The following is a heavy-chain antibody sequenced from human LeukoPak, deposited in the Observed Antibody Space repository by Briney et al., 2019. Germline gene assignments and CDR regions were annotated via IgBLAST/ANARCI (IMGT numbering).Heavy chain of an antibody. D-gene: IGHD3-10*01. Sequence: SETLSLTCTVSGVSISNYYWSWIRQPPGKGLEWIGYIHYSGSTNYNPSLKSQVTISVDTSKNQFSLKLTSVTAADTAVYYCAREGLNMVRGVIPKEAWGWFDPWGQGTLVTVSS. CDR3: AREGLNMVRGVIPKEAWGWFDP. CDR2: IHYSGST. J-gene: IGHJ5*02. V-gene: IGHV4-59*12. CDR1: GVSISNYY.